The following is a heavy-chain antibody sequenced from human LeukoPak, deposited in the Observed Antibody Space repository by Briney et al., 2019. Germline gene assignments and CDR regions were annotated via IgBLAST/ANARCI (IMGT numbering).Heavy chain of an antibody. CDR2: ISSSGTTT. V-gene: IGHV3-48*03. D-gene: IGHD5-12*01. CDR1: GFSFSVYE. CDR3: TTLTVATNFDY. J-gene: IGHJ4*02. Sequence: PGGSLRLSCAASGFSFSVYEMHWVRQAPGKGLEWISDISSSGTTTYYADSAKGRFTISRDNAKNSLYLQMNSLRAEDTAVCYCTTLTVATNFDYWGQGTLVTVSS.